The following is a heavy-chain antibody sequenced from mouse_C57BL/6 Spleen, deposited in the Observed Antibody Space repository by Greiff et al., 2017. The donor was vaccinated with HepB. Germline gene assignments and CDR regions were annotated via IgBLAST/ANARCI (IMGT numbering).Heavy chain of an antibody. CDR3: TRWGRG. Sequence: QVQLQQSGAELVRPGASVTLSCKASGYTFTDYEKHWVKQTPVHGLEWIGAIDPETGGTAYNQKFKGKAILTADKSSSTAYMELRSLTSEDSAVYYCTRWGRGWGQGTTLTVSS. CDR2: IDPETGGT. V-gene: IGHV1-15*01. D-gene: IGHD3-3*01. CDR1: GYTFTDYE. J-gene: IGHJ2*01.